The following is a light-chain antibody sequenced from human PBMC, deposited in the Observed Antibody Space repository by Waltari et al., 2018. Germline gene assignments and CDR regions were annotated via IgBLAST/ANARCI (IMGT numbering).Light chain of an antibody. CDR1: RSIRSY. V-gene: IGKV3-15*01. CDR3: QHYINWPHT. CDR2: DAF. J-gene: IGKJ2*01. Sequence: EIVMTQSPAPLSVSPGERVTLSCRASRSIRSYLVWYQQKPVQAPRLLIYDAFTRATGIPARFSGSGSGTEFTLTISSLQSEDFAVYYCQHYINWPHTFGQGTKLEIK.